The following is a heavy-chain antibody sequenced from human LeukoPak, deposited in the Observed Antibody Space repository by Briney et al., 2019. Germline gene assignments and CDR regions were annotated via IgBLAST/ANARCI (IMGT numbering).Heavy chain of an antibody. CDR2: ILTSGTA. CDR1: NGSISSYH. V-gene: IGHV4-4*09. CDR3: ARLRVSGSYLYYFDY. D-gene: IGHD1-26*01. Sequence: SETLSLTCTVSNGSISSYHRSWVRQPPGKGLEWIGYILTSGTANYNPSLKSRLTISVDTSKNQFTLKLSSVTDADTAAYYCARLRVSGSYLYYFDYWGQGTLVTVSS. J-gene: IGHJ4*02.